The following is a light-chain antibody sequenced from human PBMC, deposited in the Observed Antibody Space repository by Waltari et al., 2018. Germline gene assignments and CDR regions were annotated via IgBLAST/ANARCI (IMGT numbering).Light chain of an antibody. CDR1: KSVLYSSNTKNY. Sequence: DIVMTQSSDSLAVSLGARATINCTSSKSVLYSSNTKNYLAWYQQKPGQPPKLLIYWASTRESGVPDRFSGSGSGTDFTLTISSLQAEDVAVYYCQQYYSTPPTFGGGTKVEIK. V-gene: IGKV4-1*01. J-gene: IGKJ4*01. CDR3: QQYYSTPPT. CDR2: WAS.